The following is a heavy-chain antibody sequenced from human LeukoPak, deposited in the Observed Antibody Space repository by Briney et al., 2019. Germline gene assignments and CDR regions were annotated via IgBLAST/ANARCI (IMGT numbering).Heavy chain of an antibody. D-gene: IGHD3-16*02. J-gene: IGHJ3*01. Sequence: GGPLRLSCAASGLPFSSYWMHWVRQAPGKGLVWVSRIHSDGSSTNYADSVKGRFTISRDNAKNTLYLQMNSLRAEDTAVYYCARDGHYDYVWGTYRYEPHAFDVWGQGTMVTVSS. V-gene: IGHV3-74*01. CDR1: GLPFSSYW. CDR2: IHSDGSST. CDR3: ARDGHYDYVWGTYRYEPHAFDV.